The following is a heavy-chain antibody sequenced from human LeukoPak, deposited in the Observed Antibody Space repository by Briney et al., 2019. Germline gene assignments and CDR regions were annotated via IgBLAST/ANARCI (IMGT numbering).Heavy chain of an antibody. CDR3: ARSPAPLY. CDR1: GGSVSSGSHY. J-gene: IGHJ4*02. V-gene: IGHV4-61*01. Sequence: PSETLPLTRTVSGGSVSSGSHYRSSIRQPPGKGLERIGYIYYSGSTYYNPSLKSRVTISVDTSKNQFSLKLSSVTAADTAVYYCARSPAPLYWGQGTLVTVSS. CDR2: IYYSGST.